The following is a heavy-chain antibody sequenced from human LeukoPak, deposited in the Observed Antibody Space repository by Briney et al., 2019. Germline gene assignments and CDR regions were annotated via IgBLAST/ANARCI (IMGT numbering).Heavy chain of an antibody. V-gene: IGHV4-38-2*01. CDR2: IYHSGST. CDR1: GYSISSSYY. CDR3: ARLSGAGATREDY. J-gene: IGHJ4*02. D-gene: IGHD1-26*01. Sequence: SETLSLTCDVSGYSISSSYYWGWIRQPPGKGLEWIGSIYHSGSTYYNPSLKSRVTISVDTSKNQFSLKLSSVTAADTAVYYCARLSGAGATREDYWGQGTLVTVSS.